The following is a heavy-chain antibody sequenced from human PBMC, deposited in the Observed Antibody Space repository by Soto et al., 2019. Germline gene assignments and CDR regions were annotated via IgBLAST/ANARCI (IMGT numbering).Heavy chain of an antibody. CDR1: GGSISSSSYY. J-gene: IGHJ3*02. Sequence: QLQLQESGPGLVKPSETLSLTCTVSGGSISSSSYYWGWIRQPPGKGLEWIGSIYYSGSTYYNPSLKSRATLPVDTSKTQFSLKLSSVTAADTAVYYCPRHWLFITMIGIEVDAFDIWGQGTMVTVSS. CDR2: IYYSGST. D-gene: IGHD3-22*01. V-gene: IGHV4-39*01. CDR3: PRHWLFITMIGIEVDAFDI.